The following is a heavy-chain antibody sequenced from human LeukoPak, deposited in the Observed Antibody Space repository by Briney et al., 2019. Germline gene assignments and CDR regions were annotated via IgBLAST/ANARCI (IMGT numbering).Heavy chain of an antibody. CDR3: AAEAAYYYDSRDAFDV. J-gene: IGHJ3*01. Sequence: TSVKVSCKASGFTFTSSAVQWVRQARRQRLEWIGWIGVGSGNTNYAQKFQERVTITRDMSTSLVYMELSSLRSEDTAVYYCAAEAAYYYDSRDAFDVWGQGTMVTVSS. D-gene: IGHD3-22*01. V-gene: IGHV1-58*01. CDR1: GFTFTSSA. CDR2: IGVGSGNT.